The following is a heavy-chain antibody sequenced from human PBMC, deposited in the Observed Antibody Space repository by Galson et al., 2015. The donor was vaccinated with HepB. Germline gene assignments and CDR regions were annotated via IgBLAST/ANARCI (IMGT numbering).Heavy chain of an antibody. V-gene: IGHV3-30*04. CDR2: ISYDGSNK. CDR1: GFTFSSYA. J-gene: IGHJ6*02. Sequence: SLRLSCAASGFTFSSYAMHWVRQAPGKGLEWVAVISYDGSNKYYADSVKGRFTISRDNSKNTLYLQMNSLRAEDTAVYYCARDIVVVPAAISGYYYYYGMDVWGQGTTVTVSS. CDR3: ARDIVVVPAAISGYYYYYGMDV. D-gene: IGHD2-2*02.